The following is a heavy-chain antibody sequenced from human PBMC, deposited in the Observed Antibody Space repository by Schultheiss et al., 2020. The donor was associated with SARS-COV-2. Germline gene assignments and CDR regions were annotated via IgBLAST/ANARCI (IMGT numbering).Heavy chain of an antibody. D-gene: IGHD3-16*01. CDR3: ASHQFYDYVWGSYYFDH. CDR2: IYYSGST. Sequence: SETLSLTCTVSGGSISSYYWNWIRQPPGKGLEWMGSIYYSGSTYYNPSLKSRVTISVDTSKKQFSLKLSSVSAADTAVYYCASHQFYDYVWGSYYFDHWGQGTLVTVSS. V-gene: IGHV4-39*01. J-gene: IGHJ4*02. CDR1: GGSISSYY.